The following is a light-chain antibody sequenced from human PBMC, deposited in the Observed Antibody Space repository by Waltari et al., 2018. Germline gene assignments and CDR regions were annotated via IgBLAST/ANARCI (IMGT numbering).Light chain of an antibody. CDR1: QDIASW. V-gene: IGKV1-12*01. Sequence: QMTQSPLSVSASIGDRVAISCRASQDIASWLPWYPQHPGKAPRLLVYAASNLQSGVPSRFSGSGSGTNFTLTINSLQPEDFATYYCQLAQRFPFFGPGTKVDVK. CDR3: QLAQRFPF. CDR2: AAS. J-gene: IGKJ3*01.